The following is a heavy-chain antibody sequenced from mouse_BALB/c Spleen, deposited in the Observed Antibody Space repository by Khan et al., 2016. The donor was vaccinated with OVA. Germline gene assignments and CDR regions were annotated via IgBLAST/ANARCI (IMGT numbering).Heavy chain of an antibody. Sequence: QVQLQQSGAELAKPGASVKMSCKASGYTFTTYWLHWVKQRPGQGLEWIGYINPTSGYTDYNEKFKDKATLSADKSSSTAYMQMSSLTSEDSAVYYCTRDGIDYWGQGTTVPVSS. CDR2: INPTSGYT. CDR3: TRDGIDY. J-gene: IGHJ2*01. V-gene: IGHV1-7*01. D-gene: IGHD1-1*01. CDR1: GYTFTTYW.